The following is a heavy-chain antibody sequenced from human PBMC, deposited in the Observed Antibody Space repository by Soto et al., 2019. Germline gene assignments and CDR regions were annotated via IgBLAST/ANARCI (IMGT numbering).Heavy chain of an antibody. CDR1: GFTFSSYA. D-gene: IGHD5-12*01. Sequence: GESLKISCAASGFTFSSYAMSWVRQAPGKGLEWVSAISGSGGSTYYADSVKGRFTISRDNSKNTLYLQMNSLRAEDTAVYYCAKGVEVATMRGGFDYWGQGTLVTVSS. V-gene: IGHV3-23*01. CDR3: AKGVEVATMRGGFDY. J-gene: IGHJ4*02. CDR2: ISGSGGST.